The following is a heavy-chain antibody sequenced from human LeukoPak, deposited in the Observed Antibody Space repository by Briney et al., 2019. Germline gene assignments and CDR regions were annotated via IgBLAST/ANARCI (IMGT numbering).Heavy chain of an antibody. V-gene: IGHV1-46*01. CDR2: INPSGGST. Sequence: APVKVSCKASGYTFTSYYMHWVRQAPGQGLEWMGIINPSGGSTTYAQKFQGRVTMTRDMSTSTVYMELNSLRSEDTAVYYCARGITTGTTRNWFDPWGQGTLVTVSS. CDR3: ARGITTGTTRNWFDP. CDR1: GYTFTSYY. J-gene: IGHJ5*02. D-gene: IGHD1-1*01.